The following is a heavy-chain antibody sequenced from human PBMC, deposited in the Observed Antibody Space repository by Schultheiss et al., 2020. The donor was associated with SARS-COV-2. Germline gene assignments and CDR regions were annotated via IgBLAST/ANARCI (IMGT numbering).Heavy chain of an antibody. D-gene: IGHD6-6*01. CDR2: IRSKANSYAT. CDR3: TRAPSIAARPWYYYGMDV. Sequence: GGSLRLSCAASGFTFSSYGMHWVRQAPGKGLEWVGRIRSKANSYATAYAASVKGRFTISRDDSKNTAYLQMNSLKTEDTAVYYCTRAPSIAARPWYYYGMDVWGQGTTVTVSS. CDR1: GFTFSSYG. V-gene: IGHV3-73*01. J-gene: IGHJ6*02.